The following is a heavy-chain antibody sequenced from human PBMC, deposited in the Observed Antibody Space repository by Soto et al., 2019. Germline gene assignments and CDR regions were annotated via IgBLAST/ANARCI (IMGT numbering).Heavy chain of an antibody. V-gene: IGHV4-31*03. CDR1: GGSISSGGYY. CDR3: ARQNYYDSSGYGYFQH. D-gene: IGHD3-22*01. CDR2: IYYSGST. J-gene: IGHJ1*01. Sequence: PSLTCTVSGGSISSGGYYWSWIRQHPGKGLEWIGYIYYSGSTYYNPSLKSRVTISVDTSKNQFSLKLSSVTAADTAVYYCARQNYYDSSGYGYFQHWGQGTLVTVSS.